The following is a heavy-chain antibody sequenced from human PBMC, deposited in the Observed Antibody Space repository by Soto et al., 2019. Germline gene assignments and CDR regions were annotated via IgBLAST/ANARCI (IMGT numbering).Heavy chain of an antibody. Sequence: HPGGSLRLSCAASGFTFSIYSMTWVRQAPGKGLEWVSTISGSGGSTYYTDSVKGRFTISRDNSKNTLFLQLNSLRAEDTAVYYCAKDWTSIWGQGTMVTVSS. J-gene: IGHJ3*02. CDR1: GFTFSIYS. CDR3: AKDWTSI. V-gene: IGHV3-23*01. D-gene: IGHD3-3*01. CDR2: ISGSGGST.